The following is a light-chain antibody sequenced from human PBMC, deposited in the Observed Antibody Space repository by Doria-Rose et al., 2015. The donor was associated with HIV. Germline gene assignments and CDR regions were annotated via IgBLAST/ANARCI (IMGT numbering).Light chain of an antibody. V-gene: IGKV3-20*01. CDR3: HQYGTSWT. J-gene: IGKJ1*01. Sequence: EIVMTQSPGTLSLSPGERATLSCRASLSFSSTYLAWYQQKPGQAPSLLIYDGSTRATGIPDRFSASGSGTDFTRTINRLEPEDFALYYCHQYGTSWTFGQGTRVEI. CDR2: DGS. CDR1: LSFSSTY.